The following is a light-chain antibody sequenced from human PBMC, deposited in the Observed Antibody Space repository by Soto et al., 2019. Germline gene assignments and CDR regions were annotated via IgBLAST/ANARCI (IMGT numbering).Light chain of an antibody. CDR3: QQYSAKWA. CDR2: DAS. CDR1: QTIYTW. J-gene: IGKJ1*01. V-gene: IGKV1-5*01. Sequence: DIQMTQSPSTLSTSVGDRVTITCRASQTIYTWLAWYQQKPGRAPKLLIYDASTLESWVPSRFSGSGSGTEFTLTLSSLQHDEFATYYCQQYSAKWAFGQGTKVEV.